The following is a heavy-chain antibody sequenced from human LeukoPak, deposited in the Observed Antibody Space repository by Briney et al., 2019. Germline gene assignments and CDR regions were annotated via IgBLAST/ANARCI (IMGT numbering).Heavy chain of an antibody. J-gene: IGHJ4*02. CDR2: ISSSSSYI. CDR3: ARVGSGYDFLDY. D-gene: IGHD5-12*01. Sequence: GGSLRLSCAASGFTFSSYEMNWVRQAPGKGLEWVSSISSSSSYIYYADSVKGRFTISRDNAKNSLYLQMNSLRAEDTAVYYCARVGSGYDFLDYWGQGTLVTVSS. V-gene: IGHV3-21*01. CDR1: GFTFSSYE.